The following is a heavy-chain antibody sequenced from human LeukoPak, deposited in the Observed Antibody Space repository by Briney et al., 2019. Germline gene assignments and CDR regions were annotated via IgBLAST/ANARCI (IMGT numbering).Heavy chain of an antibody. CDR3: ARDRDGGQFDY. Sequence: GGSLRLSCAASGFTFSSYSMNWVRQAPGKGLEWVSSISSSSSYIYYADSVKGRFTISRDSAKNSLYLQMNSLRAEDTAVYYCARDRDGGQFDYWGQGTLVTVSS. CDR1: GFTFSSYS. J-gene: IGHJ4*02. CDR2: ISSSSSYI. V-gene: IGHV3-21*01. D-gene: IGHD4-23*01.